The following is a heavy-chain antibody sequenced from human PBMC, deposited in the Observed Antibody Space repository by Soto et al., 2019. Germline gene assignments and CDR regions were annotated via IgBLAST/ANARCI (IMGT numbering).Heavy chain of an antibody. J-gene: IGHJ4*02. CDR2: ISGSGGST. CDR3: AKQPYSSSWFLDY. D-gene: IGHD6-13*01. V-gene: IGHV3-23*01. Sequence: GGSLRLSCAASGFTFSSYAMSWVRQAPGKGLEWVSAISGSGGSTYYADSGKGRFTISRDNSKNTLYLQMNSLRAEDTAVYYCAKQPYSSSWFLDYWGQGTLVTVSS. CDR1: GFTFSSYA.